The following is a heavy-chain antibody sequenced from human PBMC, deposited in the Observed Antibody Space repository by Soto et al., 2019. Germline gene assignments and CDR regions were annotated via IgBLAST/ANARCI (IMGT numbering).Heavy chain of an antibody. CDR2: IIPIFGTA. CDR3: ARDSGGEMATRYYFDY. V-gene: IGHV1-69*01. CDR1: GGTFSSYA. J-gene: IGHJ4*02. D-gene: IGHD3-16*01. Sequence: QVPLVQSGAEVKKPGSSVKVSCKASGGTFSSYAISWVRQAPGQGLEWMGGIIPIFGTANYAQKFQGRVTITADESTSTAYMELSSLRSEDTAVYYCARDSGGEMATRYYFDYWGQGTLVTVSS.